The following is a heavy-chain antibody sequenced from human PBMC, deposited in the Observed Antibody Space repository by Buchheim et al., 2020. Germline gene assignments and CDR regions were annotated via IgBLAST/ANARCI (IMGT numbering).Heavy chain of an antibody. Sequence: EVRLVQSGGGLVKPGGSLRLSCAASGFTFSDSTMNWVRQAPGKGLEWVSSISSRSTYMFYADSVMGRFTISRDNRRNSLYPQLNSLRAEDTALYYCARAYGDALYRGMDVWGQGTT. CDR3: ARAYGDALYRGMDV. J-gene: IGHJ6*02. CDR1: GFTFSDST. V-gene: IGHV3-21*01. D-gene: IGHD4-17*01. CDR2: ISSRSTYM.